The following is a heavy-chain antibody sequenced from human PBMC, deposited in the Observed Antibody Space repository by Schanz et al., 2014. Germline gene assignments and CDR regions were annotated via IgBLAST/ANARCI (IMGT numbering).Heavy chain of an antibody. CDR1: GYTFTDYY. Sequence: QVQLVQSGGEVKTPGASVKVSCKASGYTFTDYYIHWVRQAPGQGLEWMGRINPNTGGTNFAQKFQGRVTMTRDTSSTTAYMELNSLRSDDTAVYYCVRELSGGTFDYWGQGALVTVSS. D-gene: IGHD1-1*01. CDR3: VRELSGGTFDY. V-gene: IGHV1-2*06. J-gene: IGHJ4*02. CDR2: INPNTGGT.